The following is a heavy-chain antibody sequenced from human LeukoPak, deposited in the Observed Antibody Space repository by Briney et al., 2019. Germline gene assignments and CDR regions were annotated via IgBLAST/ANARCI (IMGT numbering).Heavy chain of an antibody. CDR3: ARQIEGSGSASTGIDYFYY. V-gene: IGHV4-39*01. Sequence: SETLSLTCTVSDGSITSNYYWGWIRQPPGKRLEWIGGISYSGSTYYNPSLLSRVTISVDTSKSQFSLKLNSVTAADSAVYYCARQIEGSGSASTGIDYFYYWAQGTLVTVSS. J-gene: IGHJ4*02. CDR1: DGSITSNYY. D-gene: IGHD1-26*01. CDR2: ISYSGST.